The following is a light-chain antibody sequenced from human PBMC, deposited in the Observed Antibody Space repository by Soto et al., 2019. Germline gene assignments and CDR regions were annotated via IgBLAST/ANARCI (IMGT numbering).Light chain of an antibody. V-gene: IGKV3D-15*01. J-gene: IGKJ4*01. CDR2: LTS. CDR1: QAVNTR. Sequence: TVLAQSPATLSLSPGERATLSCRASQAVNTRLAWYQHKPGQAPRLLIYLTSNRATGIPARFSGGRSGTEFTFTISSLQSEDFAVYYCQQYNVWPLTFGGGTKVDIK. CDR3: QQYNVWPLT.